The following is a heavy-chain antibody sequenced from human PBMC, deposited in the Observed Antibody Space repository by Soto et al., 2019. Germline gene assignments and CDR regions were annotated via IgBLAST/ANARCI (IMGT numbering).Heavy chain of an antibody. J-gene: IGHJ4*02. CDR1: GYTFTSYD. CDR2: IIPIFGTA. V-gene: IGHV1-69*01. Sequence: QVQLVQSGAEVKKPGASVKVSCKASGYTFTSYDISWVRQAPGQGLEWMGGIIPIFGTANYAQKFQGRVTITADESTSTAYMELSSLRSEDTAVYYCARGGIAVERGWFDYWGQGTLVTVSS. CDR3: ARGGIAVERGWFDY. D-gene: IGHD6-19*01.